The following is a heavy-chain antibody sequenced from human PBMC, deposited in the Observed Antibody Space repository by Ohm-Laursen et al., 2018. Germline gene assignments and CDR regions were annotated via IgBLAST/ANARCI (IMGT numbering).Heavy chain of an antibody. CDR2: IKQDGSEK. D-gene: IGHD2-2*01. J-gene: IGHJ6*02. CDR3: ARVSCSSTSCSAYYYGMDV. V-gene: IGHV3-7*01. CDR1: GFTFSSYE. Sequence: SLRLSCTASGFTFSSYEMNWVRQAPGKGLEWVANIKQDGSEKYYVDSVKGRFTISRDNAKNSLYLQMNSLRAEDTAVYYCARVSCSSTSCSAYYYGMDVWGQGTTVTVSS.